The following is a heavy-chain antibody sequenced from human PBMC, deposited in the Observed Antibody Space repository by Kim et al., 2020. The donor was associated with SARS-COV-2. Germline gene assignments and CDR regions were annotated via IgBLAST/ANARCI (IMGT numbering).Heavy chain of an antibody. V-gene: IGHV3-23*01. Sequence: DSVKGRFTISRDNSKNTLYLQMNSLRAEDTAIYYCAKSVRGVVLMRGMDVWGQGTTVTVSS. CDR3: AKSVRGVVLMRGMDV. D-gene: IGHD3-3*01. J-gene: IGHJ6*02.